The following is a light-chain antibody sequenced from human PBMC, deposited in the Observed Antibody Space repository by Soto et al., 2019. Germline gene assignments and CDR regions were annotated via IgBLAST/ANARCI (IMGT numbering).Light chain of an antibody. J-gene: IGKJ5*01. CDR2: LAS. Sequence: DIVMTQSPLSLPVMPGEPASISCRSSQSLLHSNGYNFLDWYLQRPGQSPRLLIYLASNRSSGVPDRFSGSASGTDFTLTINRLEPEDFAVYYCQLYGNSPPFGQGTRLEIK. CDR3: QLYGNSPP. V-gene: IGKV2-28*01. CDR1: QSLLHSNGYNF.